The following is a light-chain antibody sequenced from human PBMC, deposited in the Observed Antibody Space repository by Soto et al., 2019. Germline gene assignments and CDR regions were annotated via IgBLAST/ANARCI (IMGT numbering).Light chain of an antibody. CDR3: TSFTSSTTYV. CDR1: SSDVGGYNY. V-gene: IGLV2-14*01. CDR2: EVS. J-gene: IGLJ1*01. Sequence: QSALTQPASVSGSPGQSITISCTGTSSDVGGYNYVCWYQHHPGKAPKLIISEVSNRPSGVSDRFSGPKSGNTASLTISGLQPEDEADYYCTSFTSSTTYVFGTGTKVTVL.